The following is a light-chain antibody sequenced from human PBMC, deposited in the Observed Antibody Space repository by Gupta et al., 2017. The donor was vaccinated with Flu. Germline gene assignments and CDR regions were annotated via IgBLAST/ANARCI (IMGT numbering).Light chain of an antibody. Sequence: AIRMTQSPSSFSASTGDRVTITCRASQGISSYLAWYQQKPGKAPKLLIYAASTLQSGVPSRFSGSGSGTDFTLTISCLQSEDFATYYCQQYYSYPSLDFGGGTKVEIK. J-gene: IGKJ4*01. CDR2: AAS. V-gene: IGKV1-8*01. CDR1: QGISSY. CDR3: QQYYSYPSLD.